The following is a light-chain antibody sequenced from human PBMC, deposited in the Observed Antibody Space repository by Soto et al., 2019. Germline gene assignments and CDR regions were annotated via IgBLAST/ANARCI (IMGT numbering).Light chain of an antibody. J-gene: IGKJ5*01. Sequence: EIVLTQSPVTLSLSPGERATLSCRASQSVSSDLGWYQQKPGQAPRLVIYAVSNRATGIPARFSGSGSGTDFTLSISSLEPEDFGVYYCQQRRAAISFGQGTRLDIK. CDR2: AVS. CDR1: QSVSSD. CDR3: QQRRAAIS. V-gene: IGKV3-11*01.